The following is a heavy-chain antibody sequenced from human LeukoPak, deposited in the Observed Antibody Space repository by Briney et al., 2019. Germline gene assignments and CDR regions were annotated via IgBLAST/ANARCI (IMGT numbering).Heavy chain of an antibody. J-gene: IGHJ4*02. CDR2: ISSSSSYM. V-gene: IGHV3-21*01. CDR3: ARMGLLYSSSAEAFEY. Sequence: KTGGSLRLSCAASGFTFSSYEMNWVRQAPGKGLEWVSSISSSSSYMYYADSVKGRFTISRDNAKNSLYLQMDSLRAEDTAVYYCARMGLLYSSSAEAFEYWGQGTLVTVSS. CDR1: GFTFSSYE. D-gene: IGHD6-6*01.